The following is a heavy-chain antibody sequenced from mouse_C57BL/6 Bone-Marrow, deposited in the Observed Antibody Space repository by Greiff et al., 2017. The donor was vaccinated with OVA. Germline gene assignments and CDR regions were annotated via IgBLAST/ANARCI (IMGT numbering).Heavy chain of an antibody. CDR1: GFTFSSYA. CDR2: ISDGGSYT. V-gene: IGHV5-4*01. CDR3: AREGNYYGSSYEYFDV. D-gene: IGHD1-1*01. J-gene: IGHJ1*03. Sequence: DVKLVESGGGLVKPGGSLKLSCAASGFTFSSYAMSWVRQNPEKRLEWVATISDGGSYTYYPANVKGRFTISRDNAKNNLYLQLSHLKSEDTAMYYCAREGNYYGSSYEYFDVWGTGTTVTVSS.